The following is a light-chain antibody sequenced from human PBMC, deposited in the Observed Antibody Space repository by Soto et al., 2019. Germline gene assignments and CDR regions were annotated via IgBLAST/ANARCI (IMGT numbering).Light chain of an antibody. CDR1: QSVSSN. V-gene: IGKV3-15*01. CDR3: QQYNNWPMYT. CDR2: GAS. J-gene: IGKJ2*01. Sequence: EIVMTQSPATLSVSPGERATLFCRASQSVSSNLAGYQQKTGQAPRLLIYGASTRATGIPARFSGSGSGTEFTLTISSLQSEDFAVYYCQQYNNWPMYTFGEGTKLEIK.